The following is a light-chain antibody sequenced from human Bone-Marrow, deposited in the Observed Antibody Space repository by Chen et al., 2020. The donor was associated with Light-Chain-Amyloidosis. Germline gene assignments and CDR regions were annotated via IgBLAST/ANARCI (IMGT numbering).Light chain of an antibody. CDR2: AVS. V-gene: IGLV2-14*01. CDR3: SSFTSSSSYV. Sequence: QSALTQPASVSGSPGQSITISCTGTSGDVGTYNYVSWYQQHPGKAPKVMIYAVSNRPSVVSNRFSGSKSGNTASLTISGLQADDEADYYCSSFTSSSSYVFGPGTKVTVL. J-gene: IGLJ1*01. CDR1: SGDVGTYNY.